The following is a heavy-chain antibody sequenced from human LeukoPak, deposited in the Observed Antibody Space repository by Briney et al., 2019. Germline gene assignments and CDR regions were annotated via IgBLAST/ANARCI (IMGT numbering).Heavy chain of an antibody. CDR1: GYSFSNYG. J-gene: IGHJ4*02. Sequence: ASMKVSCKASGYSFSNYGIHWVRQAPGQGLEWMGWISPYNGDTDYAQKFQGRVTMTTDTSTNTAYMELRSLKSDDTAVYYCARDPYCSDSSCYDYWGQGTLLTVSS. D-gene: IGHD2-2*01. CDR3: ARDPYCSDSSCYDY. V-gene: IGHV1-18*01. CDR2: ISPYNGDT.